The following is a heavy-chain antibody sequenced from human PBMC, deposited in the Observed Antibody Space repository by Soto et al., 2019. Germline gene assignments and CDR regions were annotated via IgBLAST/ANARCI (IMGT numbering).Heavy chain of an antibody. CDR1: GYSFTSYW. CDR3: ARGAPVGWYYYGMDV. Sequence: GESLKISCKGSGYSFTSYWIGWVRQMPGKGLEWMGIIYPGDSDTRYSPSFQGQVTISADKSISTAYLQWSSLKASHTAMYYCARGAPVGWYYYGMDVWGQGTTVTVSS. J-gene: IGHJ6*02. V-gene: IGHV5-51*01. CDR2: IYPGDSDT. D-gene: IGHD2-15*01.